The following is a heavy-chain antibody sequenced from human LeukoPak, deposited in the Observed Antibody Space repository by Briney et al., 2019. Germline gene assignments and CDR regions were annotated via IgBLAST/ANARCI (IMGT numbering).Heavy chain of an antibody. CDR2: MYRTGST. Sequence: SETLSLTCTVSGGSISTYYWSWIRQPPGKGLEWIGYMYRTGSTNYTPSLKSRVTITPDTSKNQFSLRLTSVTAADTAVYYCAREGTYGWYNWFDPWGQGTLATVSS. V-gene: IGHV4-59*01. CDR3: AREGTYGWYNWFDP. J-gene: IGHJ5*02. D-gene: IGHD6-19*01. CDR1: GGSISTYY.